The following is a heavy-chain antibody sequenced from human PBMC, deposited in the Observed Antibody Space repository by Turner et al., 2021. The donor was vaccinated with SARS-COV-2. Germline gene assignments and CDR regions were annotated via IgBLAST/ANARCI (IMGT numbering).Heavy chain of an antibody. D-gene: IGHD2-2*01. CDR3: VRESIVVVTAADY. V-gene: IGHV3-74*01. CDR1: GLTFRIYW. J-gene: IGHJ4*02. CDR2: SNSNGNSA. Sequence: EVQLVESGGGLVQPGGSLRLSCAASGLTFRIYWMHWVRHAPGKGLVWVRRSNSNGNSASYAESGNGRFTNTRNNTKNTLYLQMNSQRGEDTAVDYCVRESIVVVTAADYWGQGTLVTVSS.